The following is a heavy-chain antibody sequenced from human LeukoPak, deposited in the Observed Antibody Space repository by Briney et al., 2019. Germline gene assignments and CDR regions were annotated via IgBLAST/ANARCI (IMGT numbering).Heavy chain of an antibody. Sequence: GGSLRLSCAASGFTVSSNYMSWVRQAPGKGLEWVSVIYSGGSTYYPASVKGRFPISRHNSKNTLYLQMTSLRAEDTAVYYCARAPVIVGATDYYYGLDVWGQGTTVTVSS. J-gene: IGHJ6*02. D-gene: IGHD1-26*01. CDR1: GFTVSSNY. V-gene: IGHV3-66*01. CDR2: IYSGGST. CDR3: ARAPVIVGATDYYYGLDV.